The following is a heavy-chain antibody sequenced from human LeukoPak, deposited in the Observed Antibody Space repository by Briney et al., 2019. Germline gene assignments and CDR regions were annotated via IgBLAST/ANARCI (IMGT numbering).Heavy chain of an antibody. CDR3: ARGGVKSDY. CDR1: GYTFTGYY. CDR2: MNPNSGNT. V-gene: IGHV1-8*02. Sequence: GASVKVSCKASGYTFTGYYMHWVRQAPGQGLEWMGWMNPNSGNTGYAQKFQGRVTMTRNTSISTAYMELSSLRSEDTAVYYCARGGVKSDYWGQGTLVTVSS. D-gene: IGHD3-10*01. J-gene: IGHJ4*02.